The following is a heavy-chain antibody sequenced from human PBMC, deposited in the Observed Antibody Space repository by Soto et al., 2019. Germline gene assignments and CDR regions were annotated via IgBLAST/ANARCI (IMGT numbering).Heavy chain of an antibody. J-gene: IGHJ4*02. Sequence: EVQLVESGGGSVQPGGYLRLSCAASGFTFSNFWMHWVRQVPGKGLVWVSRLNTDGSSTNYADSVKGRFTISRDNAKNTLYLQMHSLRAEDTAVYYCVRDRDSTSSENYFDHWGQGTLVTVSS. D-gene: IGHD2-2*01. CDR2: LNTDGSST. V-gene: IGHV3-74*01. CDR1: GFTFSNFW. CDR3: VRDRDSTSSENYFDH.